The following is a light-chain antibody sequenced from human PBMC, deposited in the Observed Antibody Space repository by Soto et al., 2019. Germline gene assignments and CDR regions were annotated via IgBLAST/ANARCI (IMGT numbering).Light chain of an antibody. Sequence: DIQMTESPSTLSGSVGDRVTITCRASQTISSWLAWYHQKPGKAPKLLIYKASTLKSGVPSRFSGSGSGTEFTLTISSLQPDDFATYYCQHYNSYSEAFGQGTKMDIK. CDR2: KAS. CDR1: QTISSW. CDR3: QHYNSYSEA. J-gene: IGKJ1*01. V-gene: IGKV1-5*03.